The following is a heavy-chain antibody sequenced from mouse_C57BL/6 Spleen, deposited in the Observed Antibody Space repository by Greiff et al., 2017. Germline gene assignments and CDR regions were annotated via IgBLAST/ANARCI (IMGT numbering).Heavy chain of an antibody. V-gene: IGHV1-64*01. Sequence: QVQLQQPGAELVKPGASVKLSCKASGYTFTSYWLHWVKQRPGQGLEWIGMIHPNSGSTNYNEKFKSKATLTVDKSSSTAYMQLSSLTSEDSAVYYCARETGYRYFDVWGTGTTVTVSS. J-gene: IGHJ1*03. CDR2: IHPNSGST. CDR3: ARETGYRYFDV. D-gene: IGHD4-1*01. CDR1: GYTFTSYW.